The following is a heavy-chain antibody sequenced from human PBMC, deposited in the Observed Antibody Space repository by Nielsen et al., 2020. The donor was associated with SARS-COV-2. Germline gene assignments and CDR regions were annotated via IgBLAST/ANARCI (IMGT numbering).Heavy chain of an antibody. J-gene: IGHJ5*02. D-gene: IGHD5-18*01. V-gene: IGHV5-51*01. CDR2: IYPSDSYT. CDR1: GYSFTSYW. Sequence: GESLKISCKGSGYSFTSYWIGWVRQMPGKGLEWMGIIYPSDSYTNYSPSFQGHVTISADKSISTAYLQWSSLKASDTAMYYCARQGPSPDTAMVSWGQGTLVTVSS. CDR3: ARQGPSPDTAMVS.